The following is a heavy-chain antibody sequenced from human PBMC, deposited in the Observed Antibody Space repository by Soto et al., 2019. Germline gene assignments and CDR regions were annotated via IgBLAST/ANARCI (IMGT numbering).Heavy chain of an antibody. CDR3: AREVYVGPRYTWFDP. V-gene: IGHV1-69*04. J-gene: IGHJ5*02. CDR2: IIPILGIA. Sequence: GASVKVSCKASGGTFSSYTISWVRQAPGQGLEWMGRIIPILGIANYAQKFQGRVTITADKSTSTAYMELSSLRSEDTAVYYCAREVYVGPRYTWFDPWGQGTLVTVSS. D-gene: IGHD2-8*01. CDR1: GGTFSSYT.